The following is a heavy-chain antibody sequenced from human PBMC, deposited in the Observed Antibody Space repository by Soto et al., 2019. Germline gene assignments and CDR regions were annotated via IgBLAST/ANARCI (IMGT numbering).Heavy chain of an antibody. CDR3: ARRASVVPAAITLSGWFDP. V-gene: IGHV4-34*12. J-gene: IGHJ5*02. D-gene: IGHD2-2*01. CDR1: GGSFSGYY. CDR2: IIHSGST. Sequence: PSETLSLTCAVYGGSFSGYYWIWIRQPPGKGLEWIGEIIHSGSTNYNPSLKSRVTISVDTSKNQFSLKLSSVTAADTAVYYCARRASVVPAAITLSGWFDPWGQGTLVTVS.